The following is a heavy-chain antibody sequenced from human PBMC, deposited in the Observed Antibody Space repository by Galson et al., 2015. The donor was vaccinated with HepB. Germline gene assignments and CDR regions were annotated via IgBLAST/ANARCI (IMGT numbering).Heavy chain of an antibody. D-gene: IGHD2-15*01. V-gene: IGHV1-69*13. CDR3: ARDLGYCSGGSCFVGAFDI. J-gene: IGHJ3*02. CDR1: GGTFSSYA. Sequence: SVKVSCKASGGTFSSYAISWVRQAPGQGLEWMGGIIPIFGTANYAQKFQGRVTITADESTSTAYMELSSLRSEDTAVYYCARDLGYCSGGSCFVGAFDIWGQGTMVTVSS. CDR2: IIPIFGTA.